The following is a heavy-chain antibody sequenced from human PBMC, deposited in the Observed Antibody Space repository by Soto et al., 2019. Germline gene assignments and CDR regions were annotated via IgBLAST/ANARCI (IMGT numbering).Heavy chain of an antibody. J-gene: IGHJ6*03. CDR3: ATQYCSSTSCPDYYYYYYMDV. V-gene: IGHV4-59*08. CDR1: GGSISSYY. Sequence: SETLSLTCTVSGGSISSYYWSWIRQPPGKGLEWIGYIYYSGSTNYNPPLKSRVTISVDTSKNQFSLKLSSVTAADTAVYYCATQYCSSTSCPDYYYYYYMDVWGKGTTVTVSS. CDR2: IYYSGST. D-gene: IGHD2-2*01.